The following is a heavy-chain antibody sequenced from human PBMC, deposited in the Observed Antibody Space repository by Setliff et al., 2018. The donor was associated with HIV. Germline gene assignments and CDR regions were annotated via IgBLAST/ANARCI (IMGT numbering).Heavy chain of an antibody. CDR2: ISAYNGDT. CDR1: GYSFSSYG. CDR3: ARYVPADASFDY. D-gene: IGHD2-2*01. J-gene: IGHJ4*02. V-gene: IGHV1-18*04. Sequence: VASVKVSCKAAGYSFSSYGITWVRQAPGQGLEWMGWISAYNGDTRYAQTLQDRVTMTTDTSTSTAYMEVRSLRSDDTAVYFCARYVPADASFDYWGPGTLVTVSS.